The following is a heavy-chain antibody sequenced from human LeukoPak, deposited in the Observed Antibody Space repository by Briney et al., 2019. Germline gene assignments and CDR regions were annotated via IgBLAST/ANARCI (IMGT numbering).Heavy chain of an antibody. Sequence: GGSLRLSCAASGFTFSSYAMSWGRQARGKRGEWVSAISGSGGSTYYADSVKGRITISRENTKNTLYLQINSLRAEHTASYYCAKVCGGNTAMTRGYYFDYWGQGTLVTVSS. CDR2: ISGSGGST. CDR1: GFTFSSYA. D-gene: IGHD5-18*01. J-gene: IGHJ4*02. CDR3: AKVCGGNTAMTRGYYFDY. V-gene: IGHV3-23*01.